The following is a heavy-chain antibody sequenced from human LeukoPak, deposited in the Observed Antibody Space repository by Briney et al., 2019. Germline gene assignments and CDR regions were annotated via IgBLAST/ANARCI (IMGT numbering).Heavy chain of an antibody. CDR2: ISSEGKTT. V-gene: IGHV3-64D*06. Sequence: GGSLRLSCSASGFIFSPYAMHWVRQAPGKGLEYVSSISSEGKTTYYADSVKGRFTISRDNSKSTLYLQMSSLRPEDTAVYYCVKDRWVDHWGQGTLVTVSS. J-gene: IGHJ4*02. CDR1: GFIFSPYA. CDR3: VKDRWVDH. D-gene: IGHD6-13*01.